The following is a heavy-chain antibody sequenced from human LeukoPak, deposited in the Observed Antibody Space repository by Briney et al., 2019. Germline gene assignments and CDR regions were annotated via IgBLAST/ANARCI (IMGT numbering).Heavy chain of an antibody. J-gene: IGHJ4*02. CDR1: GLSFGDYT. V-gene: IGHV3-73*01. CDR3: TRRAVTGDY. D-gene: IGHD2-21*02. CDR2: IRSKANSYAT. Sequence: GGSLRLSCEASGLSFGDYTMHWVRQASGKGLEWVGRIRSKANSYATAYATSVKGRFTISRDDSKNTAYLQMNSLKTEDTAVYYCTRRAVTGDYWGQGTLVTVSS.